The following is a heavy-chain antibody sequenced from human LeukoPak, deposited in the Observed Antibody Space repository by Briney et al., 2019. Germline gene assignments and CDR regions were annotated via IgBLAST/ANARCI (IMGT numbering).Heavy chain of an antibody. CDR3: ARLHQNPWIQVDY. V-gene: IGHV3-21*01. CDR2: ISSSSSYI. J-gene: IGHJ4*02. CDR1: GFTFSSYA. D-gene: IGHD5-18*01. Sequence: PGGSLRLSCAASGFTFSSYAMNWVRQAPGKGLEWVSSISSSSSYIYYADSVKGRFTISRDNAKNSLYLQMNSLRAEDTAVYYCARLHQNPWIQVDYWGQGTLVTVSS.